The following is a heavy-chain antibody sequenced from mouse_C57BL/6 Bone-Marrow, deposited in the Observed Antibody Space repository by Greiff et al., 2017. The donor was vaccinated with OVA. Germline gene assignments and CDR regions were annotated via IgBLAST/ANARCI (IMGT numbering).Heavy chain of an antibody. CDR1: GYTFTSYW. V-gene: IGHV1-64*01. Sequence: QVQLQQPGAELVKPGASVKLSCKASGYTFTSYWMHWVKQRPGQGLEWIGMIHPNSGSTNYNEKFKSKATLTVDKSSSTAYMQLSSLTSEDSAVYYCARQRRLRPHWYFDVWGTGTTVTVSS. CDR2: IHPNSGST. D-gene: IGHD3-2*02. CDR3: ARQRRLRPHWYFDV. J-gene: IGHJ1*03.